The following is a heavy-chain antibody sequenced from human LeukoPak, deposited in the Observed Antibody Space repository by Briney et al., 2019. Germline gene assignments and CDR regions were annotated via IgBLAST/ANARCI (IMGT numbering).Heavy chain of an antibody. CDR3: ARDLEYVSGSYYDNWFDP. CDR1: GYTFTSDG. D-gene: IGHD3-10*01. J-gene: IGHJ5*02. CDR2: ISAYNGNT. V-gene: IGHV1-18*01. Sequence: ASVKGSCKASGYTFTSDGISWVRHAPGQGLEWIGWISAYNGNTNYAQKLQGRVTMTTHSSTSTTYMELRRLRSDDTAVYYWARDLEYVSGSYYDNWFDPWGQGTLVTVSS.